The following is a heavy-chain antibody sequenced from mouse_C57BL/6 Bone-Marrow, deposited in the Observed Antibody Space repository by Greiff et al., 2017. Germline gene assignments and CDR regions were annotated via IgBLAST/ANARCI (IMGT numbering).Heavy chain of an antibody. V-gene: IGHV1-54*01. D-gene: IGHD1-1*01. CDR1: GYAFTNYL. Sequence: VQLQQSGAELVRPGTSVKVSCKASGYAFTNYLIEWVKQRPGQGLEWIGVINPGSGGTNYNEKFKGKETLTANTYSSTAYMQLSSLTAEDSAVYFWARAHYYGSRAWFAYWGQGTLVTVAA. CDR3: ARAHYYGSRAWFAY. J-gene: IGHJ3*01. CDR2: INPGSGGT.